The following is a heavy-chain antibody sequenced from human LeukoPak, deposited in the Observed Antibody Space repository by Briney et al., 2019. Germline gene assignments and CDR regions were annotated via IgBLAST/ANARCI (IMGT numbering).Heavy chain of an antibody. Sequence: AAVKLTCTASRYTFTDYSMHVVLQAPGQELEWMGWIKPNSGGTNYAQKFQGRITMTRDTSITTAYMELSRLRSDDTAVYYCARDLDYFGARSFFNIWGQGTLVTVSS. V-gene: IGHV1-2*02. CDR2: IKPNSGGT. J-gene: IGHJ3*02. CDR3: ARDLDYFGARSFFNI. CDR1: RYTFTDYS. D-gene: IGHD3-10*01.